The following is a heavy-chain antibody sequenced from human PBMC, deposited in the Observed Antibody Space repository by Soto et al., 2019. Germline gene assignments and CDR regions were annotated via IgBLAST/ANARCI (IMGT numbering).Heavy chain of an antibody. J-gene: IGHJ4*03. CDR2: VYNTGGT. Sequence: QVQLQQSGPGLVKPSETLSLTCTVASGPTSSHNWGWIRQPPGRGLEWIGYVYNTGGTSYNPTLRSRDTLSADTCTNTITLTLSSVTAADADVYSCERHGIGGLDGLVDDWGQGTPVSVSS. CDR3: ERHGIGGLDGLVDD. CDR1: SGPTSSHN. V-gene: IGHV4-59*08. D-gene: IGHD3-10*01.